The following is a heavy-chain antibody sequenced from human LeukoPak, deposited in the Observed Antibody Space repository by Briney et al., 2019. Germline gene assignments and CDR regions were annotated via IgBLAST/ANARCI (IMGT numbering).Heavy chain of an antibody. Sequence: ASVKVSCKASGYTFTNYHMNWVRQAPGQGLEWMGIINPSGGSTTNAQKFQGRVTMTEDTSTDTAYMELSSLRSEDTAVYYCATLTGSYYRGKLGYWGQGTLVTVSS. CDR2: INPSGGST. J-gene: IGHJ4*02. D-gene: IGHD1-26*01. CDR3: ATLTGSYYRGKLGY. CDR1: GYTFTNYH. V-gene: IGHV1-46*01.